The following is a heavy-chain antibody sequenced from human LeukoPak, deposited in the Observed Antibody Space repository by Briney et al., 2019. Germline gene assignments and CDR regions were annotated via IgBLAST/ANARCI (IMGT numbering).Heavy chain of an antibody. D-gene: IGHD3-22*01. Sequence: GGSLRLSCAASGFTFSSYWMSWVRQAPGKGLEWVANIKQDGSEKYYVDSVKGRFTISRDKAKNSLYLQMNSLRAEDTAVYYCARDLTYYYDSSGSSPNKRDYWGQGTLVTVSS. CDR3: ARDLTYYYDSSGSSPNKRDY. V-gene: IGHV3-7*01. J-gene: IGHJ4*02. CDR2: IKQDGSEK. CDR1: GFTFSSYW.